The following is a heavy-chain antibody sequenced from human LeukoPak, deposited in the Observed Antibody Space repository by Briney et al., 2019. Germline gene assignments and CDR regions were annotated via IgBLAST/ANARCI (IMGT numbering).Heavy chain of an antibody. J-gene: IGHJ4*02. CDR2: ISYDGSNK. CDR1: GFTFSDYY. CDR3: AKDTYYGSGFFDY. Sequence: PGGSLRLSCAASGFTFSDYYMSWIRQAPGKGLEWVAVISYDGSNKYYADSVKGRFTISRDNSKNTLYLQMNSLRAEDTAVYYCAKDTYYGSGFFDYWGQGTLVTVSP. D-gene: IGHD3-10*01. V-gene: IGHV3-30*18.